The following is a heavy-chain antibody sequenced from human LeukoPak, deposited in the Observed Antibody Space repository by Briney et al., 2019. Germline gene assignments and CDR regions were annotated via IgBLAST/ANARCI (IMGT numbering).Heavy chain of an antibody. Sequence: KPSETLSLTCAVYGGSFSGYYWSWIRQPPGKGLEWIGEINHSGSTNYNPSLKSRVTISVDTSKNQFSLKLSSVTAADTAVYYCARAREITIFGVVIQYYFDYWGQGTLVTVSS. CDR1: GGSFSGYY. V-gene: IGHV4-34*01. CDR2: INHSGST. CDR3: ARAREITIFGVVIQYYFDY. D-gene: IGHD3-3*01. J-gene: IGHJ4*02.